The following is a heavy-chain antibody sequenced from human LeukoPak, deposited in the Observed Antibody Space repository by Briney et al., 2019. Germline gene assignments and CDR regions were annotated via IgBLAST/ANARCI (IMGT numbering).Heavy chain of an antibody. CDR2: GNPNNSAT. Sequence: ASVTVSFTPSVYTFTDFNIHWVRQAPGQGQEWMGLGNPNNSATKFSHKFQSRVTMTRDTTTSTPYTHVTRPMAAATAPYFCSRQQFSNTCFDHWGQGTLVRVFS. D-gene: IGHD2-2*01. CDR1: VYTFTDFN. CDR3: SRQQFSNTCFDH. J-gene: IGHJ4*02. V-gene: IGHV1-2*02.